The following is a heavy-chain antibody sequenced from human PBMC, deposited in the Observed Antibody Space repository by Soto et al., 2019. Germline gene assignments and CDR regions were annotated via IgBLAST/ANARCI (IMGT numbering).Heavy chain of an antibody. CDR2: IIPIFGTA. J-gene: IGHJ6*02. D-gene: IGHD2-15*01. Sequence: SVKVSCKASGGTFSSYAISWVRQAPGQGLEWMGGIIPIFGTANYAQKFQGRVTITADESTSTAYMELSSLRSEDTAVYYCARVRVVAATLGYYYYGMDVWGQGPTVTVSS. CDR1: GGTFSSYA. CDR3: ARVRVVAATLGYYYYGMDV. V-gene: IGHV1-69*13.